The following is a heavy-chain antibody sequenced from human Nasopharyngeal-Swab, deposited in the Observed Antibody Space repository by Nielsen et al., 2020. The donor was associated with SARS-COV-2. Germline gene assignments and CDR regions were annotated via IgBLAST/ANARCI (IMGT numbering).Heavy chain of an antibody. J-gene: IGHJ4*02. D-gene: IGHD2-8*01. CDR2: ITTSSSYI. V-gene: IGHV3-21*06. CDR3: ARDQNGY. CDR1: GFTFSSYN. Sequence: GGSLKISCAASGFTFSSYNMNWVRQAPGKGLEWVSSITTSSSYIYYADSVKGRFTIFRDNAKNSLYLQMNSLRAEDTAVYYCARDQNGYWGQEILVTVSS.